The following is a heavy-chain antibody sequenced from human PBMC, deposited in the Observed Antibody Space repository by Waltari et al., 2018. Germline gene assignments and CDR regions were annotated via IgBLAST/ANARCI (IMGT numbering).Heavy chain of an antibody. Sequence: VQLVQSGAEVKKPGESLRISCKGSGYSFTSYWISWVRQAPGQGLEWMGRIIPILGIANYAQKFQGRVTITADKSTSTAYMELSSLRSEDTAVYYCARVVGYYYDSSGYYIDYWGQGTLVTVSS. CDR2: IIPILGIA. D-gene: IGHD3-22*01. V-gene: IGHV1-69*09. CDR3: ARVVGYYYDSSGYYIDY. J-gene: IGHJ4*02. CDR1: GYSFTSYW.